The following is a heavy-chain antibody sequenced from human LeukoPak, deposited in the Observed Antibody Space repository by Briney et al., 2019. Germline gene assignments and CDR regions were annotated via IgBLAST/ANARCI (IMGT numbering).Heavy chain of an antibody. D-gene: IGHD3-22*01. V-gene: IGHV4-34*01. CDR2: INHSGST. J-gene: IGHJ4*02. CDR1: VGSFSGYY. CDR3: ASNYYDSSGYYSFDY. Sequence: PSETLSLTCAVYVGSFSGYYWSWIRQPPGKGLEWIGEINHSGSTNYNPSLKSRVTISVDTSKNQFSLKLSSVTAADTAVYYCASNYYDSSGYYSFDYWGQGTLVTVSS.